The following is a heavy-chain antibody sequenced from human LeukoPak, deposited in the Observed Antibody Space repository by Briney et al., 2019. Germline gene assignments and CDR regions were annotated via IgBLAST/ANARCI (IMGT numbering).Heavy chain of an antibody. D-gene: IGHD1/OR15-1a*01. J-gene: IGHJ6*03. CDR2: IRYDGSNK. CDR1: GFTFSSYG. V-gene: IGHV3-30*02. CDR3: AKVSSEQAVYYMDV. Sequence: GGSLRLSCAASGFTFSSYGMHWVRQAPGKGLEWVAFIRYDGSNKYYADSVKGRFTISRDNSKNTLYLQMNSLRAEDTAVYYCAKVSSEQAVYYMDVWGKGTTVTVSS.